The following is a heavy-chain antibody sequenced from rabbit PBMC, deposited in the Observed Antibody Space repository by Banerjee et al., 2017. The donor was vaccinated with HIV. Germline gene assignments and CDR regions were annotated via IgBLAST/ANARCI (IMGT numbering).Heavy chain of an antibody. Sequence: QEQLKETGGGLVQPGGSLTLSCKASGFDFSYYYMSWVRQAPGKGLEWIGIIYAGSGSTYYASWAKGRFTISSTSSTTVTLQMTSLTAADTATYFCARGGYDANYFNLWGPGTLVTVS. V-gene: IGHV1S45*01. CDR2: IYAGSGST. D-gene: IGHD6-1*01. CDR3: ARGGYDANYFNL. J-gene: IGHJ4*01. CDR1: GFDFSYYYM.